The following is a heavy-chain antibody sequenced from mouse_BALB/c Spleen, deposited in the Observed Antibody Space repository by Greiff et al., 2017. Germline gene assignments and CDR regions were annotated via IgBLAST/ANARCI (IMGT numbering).Heavy chain of an antibody. CDR1: GFTFSSFG. V-gene: IGHV5-17*02. Sequence: EVQLVESGGGLVQPGGSRKLSCAASGFTFSSFGMHWVRQAPEKGLEWVAYISSGSSTIYYADTVKGRFTISRDNPKNTLFLQMTSLRSEDTAMYYCGRPNWNWYFDVWGAGTTVTVSS. D-gene: IGHD4-1*01. CDR3: GRPNWNWYFDV. CDR2: ISSGSSTI. J-gene: IGHJ1*01.